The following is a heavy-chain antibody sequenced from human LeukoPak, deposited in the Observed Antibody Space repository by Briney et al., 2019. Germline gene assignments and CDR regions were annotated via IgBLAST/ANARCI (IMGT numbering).Heavy chain of an antibody. CDR3: ARMNYVSSGWGAPFDY. V-gene: IGHV3-11*06. J-gene: IGHJ4*02. CDR2: IRSGGTNT. CDR1: GGSFNNYY. D-gene: IGHD1-7*01. Sequence: LSLTCAVSGGSFNNYYWNWFRQPPGKGLEWVSYIRSGGTNTDYTGSVKGRFTISRDNAKNSLYLQMNSLRAEDTAVYYCARMNYVSSGWGAPFDYWGQGTLVTVSS.